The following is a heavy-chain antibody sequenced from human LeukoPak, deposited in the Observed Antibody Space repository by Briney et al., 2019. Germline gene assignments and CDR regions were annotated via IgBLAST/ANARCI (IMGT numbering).Heavy chain of an antibody. CDR2: ISGSGGSI. Sequence: GGSLRLSCAASGLTFCSFAMSWLRQAPGQGREWVSAISGSGGSIYYADSVKGRFTISRDNSKNTLYLQMNSLRAEDTAVYYCAKRGSSGWYSDWGQGTLVTVSS. V-gene: IGHV3-23*01. CDR1: GLTFCSFA. CDR3: AKRGSSGWYSD. D-gene: IGHD6-19*01. J-gene: IGHJ4*02.